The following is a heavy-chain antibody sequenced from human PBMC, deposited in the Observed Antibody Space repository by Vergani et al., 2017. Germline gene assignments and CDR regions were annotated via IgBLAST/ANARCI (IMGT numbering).Heavy chain of an antibody. CDR2: INPSGGST. CDR1: GYTFTSYG. Sequence: QVQLVQSGAEVKKPGASVKVSCKASGYTFTSYGISWVRQAPGQGLEWMGIINPSGGSTSYAQKFQGRVTMTRDTSTSTVYMELSSLRSEDTAVYYCARDGYYYGSGSYYNPLGVWGQGTTVTVSS. CDR3: ARDGYYYGSGSYYNPLGV. J-gene: IGHJ6*02. D-gene: IGHD3-10*01. V-gene: IGHV1-46*03.